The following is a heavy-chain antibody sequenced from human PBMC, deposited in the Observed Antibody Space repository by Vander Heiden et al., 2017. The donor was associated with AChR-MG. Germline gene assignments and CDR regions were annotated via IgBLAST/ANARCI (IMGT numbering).Heavy chain of an antibody. V-gene: IGHV4-59*01. J-gene: IGHJ3*02. D-gene: IGHD4-17*01. CDR3: ARENYGGNSYDAFDI. Sequence: QVQLQESGPGLVKPSETLSLTCTVSGGSISSYDWSWIRQHRGKGLEWIGYIYYSGSTNYNPSLKSRVTISVDTSKNQFSLKLSSVTAADTAVYYCARENYGGNSYDAFDIWGQGTMVTVSS. CDR2: IYYSGST. CDR1: GGSISSYD.